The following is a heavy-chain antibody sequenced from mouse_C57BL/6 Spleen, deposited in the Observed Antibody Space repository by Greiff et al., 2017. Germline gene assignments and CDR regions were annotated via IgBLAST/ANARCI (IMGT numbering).Heavy chain of an antibody. J-gene: IGHJ4*01. CDR2: IDTSDSYT. Sequence: VQLQQSGAELVRPGTSVKLSCKASGYTFTSYWMHWVQQRPGQGLAWIGAIDTSDSYTTSTQTFKGKTTLTVDTSSSTAYMQLSSLTSVASAVYYCARSGSHYYAMDYWGQGTSVTVSS. D-gene: IGHD1-1*02. V-gene: IGHV1-59*01. CDR1: GYTFTSYW. CDR3: ARSGSHYYAMDY.